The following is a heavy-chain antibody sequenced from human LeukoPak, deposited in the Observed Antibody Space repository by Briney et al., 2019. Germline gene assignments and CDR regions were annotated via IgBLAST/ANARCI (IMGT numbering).Heavy chain of an antibody. J-gene: IGHJ4*02. D-gene: IGHD5-18*01. V-gene: IGHV4-38-2*02. CDR2: IYHSGST. CDR1: GYSISSGYY. CDR3: ARVNGPHTAMANFDY. Sequence: SETLSLNCTVSGYSISSGYYWGWIRQPPGNGLEWLGSIYHSGSTYYNPSLKSRVTISVDTSKNQFSLKLSSVTAADTAVYYCARVNGPHTAMANFDYWGQGTLVTVSS.